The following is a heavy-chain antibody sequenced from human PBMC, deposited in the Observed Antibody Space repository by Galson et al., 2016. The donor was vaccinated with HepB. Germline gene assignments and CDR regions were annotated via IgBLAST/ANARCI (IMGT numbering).Heavy chain of an antibody. D-gene: IGHD1-1*01. CDR3: ARDTGWNDQFDY. Sequence: SLRLSCAASGFTFSDYYMSWIRQAPGKGLEWVAVTSFDGSDKYYTDSVKGRFTVSRDNSRNTLFLQMSSLRAEDTAVYYCARDTGWNDQFDYWGQGILVTVSS. CDR1: GFTFSDYY. V-gene: IGHV3-30*04. J-gene: IGHJ4*02. CDR2: TSFDGSDK.